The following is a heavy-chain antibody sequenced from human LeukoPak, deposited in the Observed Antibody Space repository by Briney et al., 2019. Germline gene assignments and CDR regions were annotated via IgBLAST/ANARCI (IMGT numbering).Heavy chain of an antibody. CDR2: IYYSGST. CDR3: ARSYYSSSWYGRLDPESWFDP. V-gene: IGHV4-39*01. D-gene: IGHD6-13*01. CDR1: GGSISSSSYY. J-gene: IGHJ5*02. Sequence: SETLSLTCTVSGGSISSSSYYWGWIRQPPGKGLEWIGSIYYSGSTYYNPSLKSRVTISVDTSKNQFSLKLSSVTAADTAVYYCARSYYSSSWYGRLDPESWFDPWGQGTLVTVSS.